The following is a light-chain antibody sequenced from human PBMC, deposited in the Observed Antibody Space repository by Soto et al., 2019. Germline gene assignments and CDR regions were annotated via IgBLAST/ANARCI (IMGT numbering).Light chain of an antibody. J-gene: IGLJ7*01. V-gene: IGLV1-44*01. Sequence: QSVLTQPPSASGTPGQRVTISCSGSSSNIGSNTVNWYQQLPGTAPKLLIYSNNQRPSGVPDRFSGSKSGTSASLAISGLQSEDDADYYCAAWDDSLNGHAVFGGGTQLTVL. CDR2: SNN. CDR1: SSNIGSNT. CDR3: AAWDDSLNGHAV.